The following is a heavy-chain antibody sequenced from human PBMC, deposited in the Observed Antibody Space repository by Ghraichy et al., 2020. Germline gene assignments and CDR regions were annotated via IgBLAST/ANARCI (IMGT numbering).Heavy chain of an antibody. D-gene: IGHD3-16*02. Sequence: SETLSLTCAVSGGSISSGGYSWSWIRQPPGKGLEWIGYIYHSGSTYYNPSLKSRVTISVDRSKNQFSLKLSSVTAADTAVYYCARVAYDYVWGSYRPYYFDYWGQGTLVTVSS. J-gene: IGHJ4*02. CDR3: ARVAYDYVWGSYRPYYFDY. CDR1: GGSISSGGYS. V-gene: IGHV4-30-2*01. CDR2: IYHSGST.